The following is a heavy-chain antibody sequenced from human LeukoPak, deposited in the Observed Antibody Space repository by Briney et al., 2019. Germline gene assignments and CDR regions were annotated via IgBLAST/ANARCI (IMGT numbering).Heavy chain of an antibody. V-gene: IGHV1-2*04. J-gene: IGHJ4*02. D-gene: IGHD5/OR15-5a*01. CDR1: GYTFTGHY. Sequence: GASVKVSRKASGYTFTGHYMHWVRQAPGQGLEWMGWINPNSGGTNYAQKFQGWVTMTRDTSISTAYMELSRLRSDDTAVYYCARALYDSAVYFDYWGQGTLVTVSS. CDR3: ARALYDSAVYFDY. CDR2: INPNSGGT.